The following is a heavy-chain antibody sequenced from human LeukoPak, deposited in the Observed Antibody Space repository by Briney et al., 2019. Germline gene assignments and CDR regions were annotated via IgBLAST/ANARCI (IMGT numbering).Heavy chain of an antibody. Sequence: PETLSLTCTVSGGSISSYYWSWIRQPAGKGLEWIGRIYTSGSTNYNPSLKSRVTMSVDTSKNQFSLKLNSVTAADTAVYYCARDQYYYGSGTPFDPWGQGTLVTVSS. D-gene: IGHD3-10*01. CDR3: ARDQYYYGSGTPFDP. J-gene: IGHJ5*02. CDR1: GGSISSYY. V-gene: IGHV4-4*07. CDR2: IYTSGST.